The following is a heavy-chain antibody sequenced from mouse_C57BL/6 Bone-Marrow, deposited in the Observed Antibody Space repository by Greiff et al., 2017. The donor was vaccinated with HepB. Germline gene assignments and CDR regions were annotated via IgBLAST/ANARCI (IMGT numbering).Heavy chain of an antibody. CDR3: ASHYYGSSYDYFDY. CDR1: GYTFTDYN. V-gene: IGHV1-22*01. Sequence: EVQLQHSGPELVKPGASVKMSCKASGYTFTDYNMHWVKQSHGKSLEWIGYINPNNGGTSYNQKFKGKATLTVNKSSSTAYMELRSLTSEDSAVYYCASHYYGSSYDYFDYWGQGTTLTVSS. J-gene: IGHJ2*01. D-gene: IGHD1-1*01. CDR2: INPNNGGT.